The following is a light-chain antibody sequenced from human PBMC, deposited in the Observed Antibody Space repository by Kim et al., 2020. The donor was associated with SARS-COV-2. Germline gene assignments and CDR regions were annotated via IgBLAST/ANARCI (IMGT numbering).Light chain of an antibody. Sequence: DIQMTQSPSSLSASVGDRVTITCRASQDIRNHLTWFQQKPGEAPKSLIYAASSLQSGVPSKFSGGGSGTDFTLTISSLQPEDFATYSCQQYHNYPLTFGGGTKVDIK. CDR1: QDIRNH. V-gene: IGKV1-16*02. CDR2: AAS. CDR3: QQYHNYPLT. J-gene: IGKJ4*01.